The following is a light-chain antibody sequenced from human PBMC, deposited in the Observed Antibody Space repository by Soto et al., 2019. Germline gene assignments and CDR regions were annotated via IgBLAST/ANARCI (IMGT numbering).Light chain of an antibody. CDR3: QQSYSTPLT. V-gene: IGKV1-39*01. J-gene: IGKJ4*01. CDR2: EAS. Sequence: DIQMTQSPSSLSASVGDRVTVTCRASQSISSFLNWYQQKPGKAPNLLIYEASTLQSGLPSRFSGSGSGTECTLTITSLQPEDFASYYCQQSYSTPLTFGGGTKVEIK. CDR1: QSISSF.